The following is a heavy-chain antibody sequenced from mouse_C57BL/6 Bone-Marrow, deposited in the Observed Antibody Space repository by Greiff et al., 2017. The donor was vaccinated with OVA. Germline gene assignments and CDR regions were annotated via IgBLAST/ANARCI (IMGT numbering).Heavy chain of an antibody. CDR1: GFTFTNYY. V-gene: IGHV7-3*01. Sequence: EVKLVESGGGLVQPGDSLSLSCAASGFTFTNYYMSWVRQPPGKALEWLAFIRNKPNGSTTEYSASVKGRFTISRDNSQSNLYLQMNARRAEDRATYYCARYKGRVAVDYFDYWGQGTALTVSS. J-gene: IGHJ2*01. CDR3: ARYKGRVAVDYFDY. D-gene: IGHD1-1*01. CDR2: IRNKPNGSTT.